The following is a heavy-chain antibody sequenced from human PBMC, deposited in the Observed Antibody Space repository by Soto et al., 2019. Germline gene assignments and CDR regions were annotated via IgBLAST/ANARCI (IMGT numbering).Heavy chain of an antibody. J-gene: IGHJ4*02. V-gene: IGHV3-23*01. D-gene: IGHD3-10*01. Sequence: GGSLRLSCAASGFTFSSYAMTWVRQAPGKGLEWVSAITSSGENTDYANAVKGRFTISRDNSKNTLYLQLSSLTAEDTAVYYCVKDLRSHYSSGSYYLRSFDSWGQGTLVTVSS. CDR1: GFTFSSYA. CDR2: ITSSGENT. CDR3: VKDLRSHYSSGSYYLRSFDS.